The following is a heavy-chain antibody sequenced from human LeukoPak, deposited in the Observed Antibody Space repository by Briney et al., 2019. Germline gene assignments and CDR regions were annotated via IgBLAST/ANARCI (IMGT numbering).Heavy chain of an antibody. CDR3: ARALIKSGSYIWAAFDI. V-gene: IGHV3-21*01. J-gene: IGHJ3*02. Sequence: GGSLRLSCAASGFTFSSYSMNWVRQAPGKGLEWVSSISSSSSYIYYADSVKGRFTISRDNPKNSLYLQMNSLRAEDTAVYYCARALIKSGSYIWAAFDIWGQGTMVTVSS. CDR2: ISSSSSYI. D-gene: IGHD1-26*01. CDR1: GFTFSSYS.